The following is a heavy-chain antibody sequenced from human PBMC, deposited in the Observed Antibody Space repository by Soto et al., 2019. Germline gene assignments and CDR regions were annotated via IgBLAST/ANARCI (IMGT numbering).Heavy chain of an antibody. CDR1: GFTFSNAW. J-gene: IGHJ4*02. CDR2: IKSKTDGGTT. V-gene: IGHV3-15*01. Sequence: SLRLSCAASGFTFSNAWMSWVRQAPGKGLEWVGRIKSKTDGGTTDYAAPVKGRFTISRDDSENTLYLQMNSLKTEDTAVYYCTKGGKQWPGVGYYFAYGGQGTLVPVSS. D-gene: IGHD6-19*01. CDR3: TKGGKQWPGVGYYFAY.